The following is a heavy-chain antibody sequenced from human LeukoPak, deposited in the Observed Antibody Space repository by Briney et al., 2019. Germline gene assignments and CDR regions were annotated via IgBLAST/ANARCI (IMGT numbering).Heavy chain of an antibody. V-gene: IGHV3-15*01. J-gene: IGHJ4*02. Sequence: GGSLRLSCAASGYSFKNVWMSWVRQAPGKGLEWVGRIKSKTHGGTTDYAAAVKGRFTISRDDSKSTLYLQMNSLKTEDTALYYCTTWNYDILTGYSIWGQGTLVTVSS. CDR1: GYSFKNVW. CDR2: IKSKTHGGTT. CDR3: TTWNYDILTGYSI. D-gene: IGHD3-9*01.